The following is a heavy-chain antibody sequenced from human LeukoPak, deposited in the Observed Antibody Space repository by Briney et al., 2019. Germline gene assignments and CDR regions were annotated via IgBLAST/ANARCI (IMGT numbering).Heavy chain of an antibody. J-gene: IGHJ6*03. Sequence: GASVKVSCKASGYTFTSYYMHWVRQAPGQGLEWMGIINPSGGSTSYAQKFQGRVTMTRDTSTSTVYVELSSLRSEDTAVYYCARGSRWSYYYYYMDVWGKGTTVTISS. CDR2: INPSGGST. CDR3: ARGSRWSYYYYYMDV. V-gene: IGHV1-46*01. CDR1: GYTFTSYY. D-gene: IGHD3-3*01.